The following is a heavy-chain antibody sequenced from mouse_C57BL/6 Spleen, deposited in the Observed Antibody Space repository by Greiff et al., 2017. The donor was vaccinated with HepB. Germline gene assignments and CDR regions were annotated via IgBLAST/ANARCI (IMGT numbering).Heavy chain of an antibody. D-gene: IGHD2-4*01. Sequence: EVKLVESGGGLVKPGGSLKLSCAASGFTFSSYTMSWVRQTPEKRLEWVATISGGGGNTYYPDSVKGRFTISRDNAKNTLYLQMSSLRSEDTALYYCARQGDYDVGFDYWGQGTTLTVSS. J-gene: IGHJ2*01. CDR3: ARQGDYDVGFDY. CDR1: GFTFSSYT. CDR2: ISGGGGNT. V-gene: IGHV5-9*01.